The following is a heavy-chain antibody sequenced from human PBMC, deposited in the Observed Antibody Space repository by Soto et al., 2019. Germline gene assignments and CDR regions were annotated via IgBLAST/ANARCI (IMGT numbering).Heavy chain of an antibody. Sequence: QVQLVQSGAEVKKPGSSVKVSCKASGGTFSSYTIIWVRQAPGQGLEWMGRIIPILGIANYAQKFQGRVTITADKSTSTAYMELSSLRSEDTAMYYCARDGVVVVEGYFDLWGRGTLVTVSS. V-gene: IGHV1-69*08. J-gene: IGHJ2*01. CDR3: ARDGVVVVEGYFDL. D-gene: IGHD2-15*01. CDR2: IIPILGIA. CDR1: GGTFSSYT.